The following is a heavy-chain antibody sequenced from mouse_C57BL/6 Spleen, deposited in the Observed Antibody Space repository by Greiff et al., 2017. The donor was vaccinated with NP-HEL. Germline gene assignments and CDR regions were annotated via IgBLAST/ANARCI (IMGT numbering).Heavy chain of an antibody. CDR3: TTPYGNYNNNWYFDV. D-gene: IGHD2-1*01. V-gene: IGHV14-4*01. CDR1: GFNIKDDY. J-gene: IGHJ1*03. CDR2: IDPENGDT. Sequence: EVKLQESGAELVRPGASVKLSCTASGFNIKDDYMHWVKQRPEQGLEWIGWIDPENGDTEYASKFQGKATITADTSSNTAYLQLSSLTSEDTAVYYCTTPYGNYNNNWYFDVWGTGTTVTVSS.